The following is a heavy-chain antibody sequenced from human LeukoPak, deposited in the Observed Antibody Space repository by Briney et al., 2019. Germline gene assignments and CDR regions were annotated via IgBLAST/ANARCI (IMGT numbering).Heavy chain of an antibody. V-gene: IGHV5-51*01. CDR1: GYTFAHYW. CDR2: IYPSDSDI. J-gene: IGHJ4*02. D-gene: IGHD3-10*01. Sequence: GESLRISCKGSGYTFAHYWIGWVRQMPGRDLEWMGVIYPSDSDIRVSPSFQGQVTISADMSINTAYLQWTSLKASDTAIYYCARQAQNYYGSGAIDSWGQGSLLTVSS. CDR3: ARQAQNYYGSGAIDS.